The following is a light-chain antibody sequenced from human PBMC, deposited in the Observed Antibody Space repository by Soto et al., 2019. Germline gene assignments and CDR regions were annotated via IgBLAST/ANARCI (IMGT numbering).Light chain of an antibody. CDR2: WAS. CDR1: QSIFYSSTNKNY. J-gene: IGKJ4*01. V-gene: IGKV4-1*01. CDR3: QQYYSTPLN. Sequence: DIVMTQSPDSLAVSLGERATINCKSSQSIFYSSTNKNYLAWYQQKPGQPPELLIYWASTRESGVPDRFSGSGSATDFTLTISSLQAEDVAVYYCQQYYSTPLNFGGGTKVEIK.